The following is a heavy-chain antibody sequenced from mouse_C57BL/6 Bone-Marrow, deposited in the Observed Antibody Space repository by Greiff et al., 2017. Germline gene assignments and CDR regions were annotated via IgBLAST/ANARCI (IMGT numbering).Heavy chain of an antibody. Sequence: QVQLQQPGAELVRPGSSVKLSCKASGYTFTSYWMDWVKQRPGQGLEWIGNLYPSDSETHYNQKFKGKATLTADKSSSTAYRQLNSLPSEDSAVYFWARSNGNYILYAMDYWGQGTSVTVSS. D-gene: IGHD2-1*01. J-gene: IGHJ4*01. CDR2: LYPSDSET. CDR1: GYTFTSYW. V-gene: IGHV1-61*01. CDR3: ARSNGNYILYAMDY.